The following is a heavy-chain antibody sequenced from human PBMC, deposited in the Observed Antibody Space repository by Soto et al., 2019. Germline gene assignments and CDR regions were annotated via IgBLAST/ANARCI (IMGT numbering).Heavy chain of an antibody. CDR1: GFSVSSKY. CDR3: ARITYDNSGTIFDY. J-gene: IGHJ4*02. V-gene: IGHV3-53*01. Sequence: PGGSLRLSCAVSGFSVSSKYMSWVRQPAGKGLEWVSVIYAGSITFYADSVKGRFTISRDDSKNSLYLKMNSLRAEDTAVYYCARITYDNSGTIFDYWGQGT. D-gene: IGHD3-22*01. CDR2: IYAGSIT.